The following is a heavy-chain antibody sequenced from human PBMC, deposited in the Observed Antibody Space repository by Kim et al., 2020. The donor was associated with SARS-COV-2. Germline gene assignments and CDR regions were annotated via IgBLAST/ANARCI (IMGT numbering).Heavy chain of an antibody. CDR2: INHSGST. J-gene: IGHJ4*02. D-gene: IGHD6-13*01. V-gene: IGHV4-34*01. CDR1: GGSFSGYY. CDR3: ARGHAAKGIAAAGYYFDY. Sequence: SETLSLTCAVYGGSFSGYYWSWIRQPPGKGLEWIGEINHSGSTNYNPSLKSRVTISVDTSKNQFSLKLSSVTAADTAVYYCARGHAAKGIAAAGYYFDYWGQGTLVTVSS.